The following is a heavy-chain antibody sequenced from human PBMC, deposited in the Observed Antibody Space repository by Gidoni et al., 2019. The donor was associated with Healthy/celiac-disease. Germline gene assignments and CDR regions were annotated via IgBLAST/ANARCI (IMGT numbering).Heavy chain of an antibody. CDR3: ARHVLLWFGELSGVDY. V-gene: IGHV4-39*01. J-gene: IGHJ4*02. CDR1: GGSISSRSYY. D-gene: IGHD3-10*01. CDR2: IYYSGST. Sequence: QLQLQESGPGLVKPSETLSLTCPVSGGSISSRSYYWGWIRQPPGKGLEWIGSIYYSGSTYYNPSLKSRVTISVDTSKNQFSLKLSSVTAADTAVYYCARHVLLWFGELSGVDYWGQGTLVTVSS.